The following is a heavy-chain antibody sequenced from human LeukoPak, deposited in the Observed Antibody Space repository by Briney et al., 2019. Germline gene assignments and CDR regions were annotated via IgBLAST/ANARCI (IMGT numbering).Heavy chain of an antibody. V-gene: IGHV3-33*01. CDR2: LWYDGANK. CDR3: AIDPSGSWNDVGTFDS. D-gene: IGHD1-1*01. J-gene: IGHJ4*02. Sequence: TGGSLSLSCAASGFTLSNYGMHWVRQAPGKGLEWVALLWYDGANKNYADSVKGRFIISRDTSKNTLYLQMNSLRAEDTALYYCAIDPSGSWNDVGTFDSWGQGTLVSVSS. CDR1: GFTLSNYG.